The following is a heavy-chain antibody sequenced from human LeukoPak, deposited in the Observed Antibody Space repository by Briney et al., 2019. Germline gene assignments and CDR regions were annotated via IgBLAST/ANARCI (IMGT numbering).Heavy chain of an antibody. CDR3: ARDGVRFLEWYPDY. V-gene: IGHV3-30-3*01. CDR2: ISYDGSNK. J-gene: IGHJ4*02. Sequence: GGSLRLSCAVSGFTFSSYAMHWVRQAPGKGLEWVAVISYDGSNKYYADSVKGRFTISRDNSKNTLYLQMNSLRAEDTAVYYCARDGVRFLEWYPDYWGQGTLVTVSS. CDR1: GFTFSSYA. D-gene: IGHD3-3*01.